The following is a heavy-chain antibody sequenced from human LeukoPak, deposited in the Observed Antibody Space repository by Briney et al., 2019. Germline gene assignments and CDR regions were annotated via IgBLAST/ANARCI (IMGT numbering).Heavy chain of an antibody. D-gene: IGHD2-15*01. J-gene: IGHJ4*02. Sequence: GGSLRPSCAASGFTFSSYGMHWVRQAPGKGLEWVSSIGSSSSYIYYADSVKGRFTISRDNAKNSLYLQMNSLRAEDTAVYYCTTHPKVVVAATTTGYWGQGTLVTVSS. CDR2: IGSSSSYI. V-gene: IGHV3-21*01. CDR1: GFTFSSYG. CDR3: TTHPKVVVAATTTGY.